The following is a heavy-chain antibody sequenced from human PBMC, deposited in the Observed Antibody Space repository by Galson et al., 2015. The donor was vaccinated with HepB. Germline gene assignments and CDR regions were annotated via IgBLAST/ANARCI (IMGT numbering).Heavy chain of an antibody. V-gene: IGHV3-30*02. Sequence: SLRLSCAASGFTFSSYGMHWVRQAPGKGLEWVAFIRYDGSNKYYADSVKGRFTISRDNSKNTLYLQMNSLRAEDTAVYYCAKDGGYKVVVPAALNNWFDPWGQGTLVTVSS. CDR3: AKDGGYKVVVPAALNNWFDP. D-gene: IGHD2-2*01. CDR1: GFTFSSYG. J-gene: IGHJ5*02. CDR2: IRYDGSNK.